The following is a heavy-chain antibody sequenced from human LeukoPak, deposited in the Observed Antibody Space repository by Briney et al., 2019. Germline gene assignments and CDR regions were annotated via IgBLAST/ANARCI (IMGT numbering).Heavy chain of an antibody. D-gene: IGHD3-10*01. V-gene: IGHV4-34*01. CDR2: INHSGTT. CDR1: GGSFSGYY. J-gene: IGHJ4*02. CDR3: ASSGSGSYYNFDY. Sequence: PSETLSLTCAVCGGSFSGYYWSWIRQPPGKGLEWIGEINHSGTTNYNPSLKSRVTISLDTSKNQFSLKLSSVTAADTAVYYCASSGSGSYYNFDYWGQGTLVTVSS.